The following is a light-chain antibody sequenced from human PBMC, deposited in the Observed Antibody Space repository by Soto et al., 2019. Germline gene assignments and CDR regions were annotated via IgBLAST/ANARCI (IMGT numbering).Light chain of an antibody. J-gene: IGKJ5*01. Sequence: DIQMTQSPSSLSASIGDRVTITCRASQNINNYLNWYQYKPGKAPKLLIYGASSLQSGVPARFSGSGSGTDFTLTISSLQPEDFATYCCQQSYTNYPITFGQGTRLEIK. V-gene: IGKV1-39*01. CDR1: QNINNY. CDR3: QQSYTNYPIT. CDR2: GAS.